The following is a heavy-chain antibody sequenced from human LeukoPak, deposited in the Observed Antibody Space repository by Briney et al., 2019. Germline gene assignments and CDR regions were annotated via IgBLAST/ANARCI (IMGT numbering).Heavy chain of an antibody. Sequence: LKPSETLSLTCAVYGGSFSGYYWSWIRQPPGKGLEWIGEINHSGSTNYNPSLKSRVTISLDTSKNQFSLKLSSVTAADTAVYYCASWRSLVGATFDPWGQGTLVTVSS. J-gene: IGHJ5*02. CDR3: ASWRSLVGATFDP. V-gene: IGHV4-34*01. CDR1: GGSFSGYY. CDR2: INHSGST. D-gene: IGHD1-26*01.